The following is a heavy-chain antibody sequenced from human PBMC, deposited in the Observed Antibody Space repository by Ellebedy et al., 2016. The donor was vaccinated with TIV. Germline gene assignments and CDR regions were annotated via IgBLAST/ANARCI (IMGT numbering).Heavy chain of an antibody. Sequence: SETLSLXCTVSGGYLRTYYWSWIRQSPEKGLEWIGYIYYTGSTDYNPSLKGRATISVDTSKNQFSLKLSSVTAADTAVYYCAREDGIAAAGTFYGMDVWGQGTTVTVSS. CDR1: GGYLRTYY. J-gene: IGHJ6*02. D-gene: IGHD6-13*01. V-gene: IGHV4-59*01. CDR2: IYYTGST. CDR3: AREDGIAAAGTFYGMDV.